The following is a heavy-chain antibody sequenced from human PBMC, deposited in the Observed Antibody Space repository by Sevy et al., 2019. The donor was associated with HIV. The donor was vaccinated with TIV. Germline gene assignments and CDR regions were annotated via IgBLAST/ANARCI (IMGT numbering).Heavy chain of an antibody. D-gene: IGHD2-8*02. J-gene: IGHJ2*01. CDR3: ARGHGGVQDWYFDL. CDR1: GFDVSNNY. V-gene: IGHV3-53*01. Sequence: HGGSLRLSCAASGFDVSNNYMSWVRQAPGKGLEWVSVIYTGGSTYYADSVTGRFTMSRDTSKNTVYLQIVSLSAEDTAVYYCARGHGGVQDWYFDLWGRGTLVTVSS. CDR2: IYTGGST.